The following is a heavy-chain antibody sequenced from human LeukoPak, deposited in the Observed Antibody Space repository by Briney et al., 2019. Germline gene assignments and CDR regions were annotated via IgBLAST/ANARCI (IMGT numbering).Heavy chain of an antibody. Sequence: AETLSLTCTVSGFSISTYYWSWIRQSPGKGLEWIGSVYYSGSTNYNPSLKSGVSIAAETSTKQFSLQLRSVTAADTAVYYCAVNSTRHTFDIWGEGTIVTVSP. J-gene: IGHJ3*02. D-gene: IGHD5-24*01. V-gene: IGHV4-59*08. CDR2: VYYSGST. CDR1: GFSISTYY. CDR3: AVNSTRHTFDI.